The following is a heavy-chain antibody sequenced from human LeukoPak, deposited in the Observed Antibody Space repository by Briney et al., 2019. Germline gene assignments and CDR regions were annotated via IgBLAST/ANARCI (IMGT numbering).Heavy chain of an antibody. D-gene: IGHD3-22*01. V-gene: IGHV1-46*01. CDR1: GYTFTSYY. CDR2: INPSGGYT. Sequence: ASVKVSCKASGYTFTSYYMHWVRQAPGQGLEWMGIINPSGGYTTYAQKFQGRVTMTRDTSTSTVYMELSSLRSEDTAVYYCARDLRDSSGSYYFDYWGQGTLVTVSS. J-gene: IGHJ4*02. CDR3: ARDLRDSSGSYYFDY.